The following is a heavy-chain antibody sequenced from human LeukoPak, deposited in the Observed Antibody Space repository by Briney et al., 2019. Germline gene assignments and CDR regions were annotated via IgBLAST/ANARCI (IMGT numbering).Heavy chain of an antibody. CDR3: TRGPPTIGDWFDP. Sequence: ASVYPSPKASGYTLTGFSIHWVRQAPGQGLEWMGWINPNSGGTNYAQKFQGRVTMTRDTSISTAYMELSRLRSDDTAVYYCTRGPPTIGDWFDPWGARALGTVSS. D-gene: IGHD3-10*01. CDR2: INPNSGGT. V-gene: IGHV1-2*02. CDR1: GYTLTGFS. J-gene: IGHJ5*02.